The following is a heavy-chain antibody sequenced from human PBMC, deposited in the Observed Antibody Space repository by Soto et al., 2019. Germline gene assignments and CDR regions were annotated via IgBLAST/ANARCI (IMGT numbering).Heavy chain of an antibody. D-gene: IGHD3-22*01. Sequence: ETLSLTCTVSGCSTNYYYWSWFRQAPGKGLEWLGYIYYTGSTNYNPSLQSRLTMSLDTSKSQCSVNLTSVTAEDTAVYYCAKGWGPGGIVVDYWGQGNLVT. CDR3: AKGWGPGGIVVDY. CDR1: GCSTNYYY. CDR2: IYYTGST. V-gene: IGHV4-59*01. J-gene: IGHJ4*02.